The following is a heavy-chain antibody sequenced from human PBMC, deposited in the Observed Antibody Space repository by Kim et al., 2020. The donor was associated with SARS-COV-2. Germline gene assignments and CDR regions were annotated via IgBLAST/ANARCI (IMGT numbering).Heavy chain of an antibody. CDR1: GGTFSSYA. V-gene: IGHV1-69*13. D-gene: IGHD5-18*01. CDR2: IIPIFGTA. J-gene: IGHJ6*02. Sequence: SVKVSCKASGGTFSSYAISWVRQAPGQGLEWMGGIIPIFGTANYAQKFQGRVTITADESTSTAYMELSSPRSEDTAVYYCARDNTLEVDTAMDVWGQGTTVTVSS. CDR3: ARDNTLEVDTAMDV.